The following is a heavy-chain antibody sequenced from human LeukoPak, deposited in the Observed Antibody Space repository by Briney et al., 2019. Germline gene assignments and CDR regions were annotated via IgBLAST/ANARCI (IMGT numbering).Heavy chain of an antibody. CDR3: AKDGTYYDFWSGYYYYFDY. CDR1: GFTFSSYA. Sequence: GGSLRLSCAASGFTFSSYAMSWVRQAPGKGLEWVSAISGSGGSTYYADSVKGRFTTSRDNSKNTLYLQMNSLRAEDTAVYYCAKDGTYYDFWSGYYYYFDYWGQGTLVTVSS. V-gene: IGHV3-23*01. J-gene: IGHJ4*02. CDR2: ISGSGGST. D-gene: IGHD3-3*01.